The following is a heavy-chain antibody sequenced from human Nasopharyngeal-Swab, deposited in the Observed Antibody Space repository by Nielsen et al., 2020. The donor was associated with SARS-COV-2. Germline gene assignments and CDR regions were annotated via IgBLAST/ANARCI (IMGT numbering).Heavy chain of an antibody. CDR2: TDEYGTTI. CDR3: ASDLSGRDDF. CDR1: GFTFSNYW. D-gene: IGHD6-19*01. J-gene: IGHJ4*02. V-gene: IGHV3-74*01. Sequence: GGSLRLSCVASGFTFSNYWMYWVRQAPGKGLVWVSRTDEYGTTINYADSVKGRFAISRDSAKNTLYLQMNSLRADDTAMYYCASDLSGRDDFWGQGTLVTVAS.